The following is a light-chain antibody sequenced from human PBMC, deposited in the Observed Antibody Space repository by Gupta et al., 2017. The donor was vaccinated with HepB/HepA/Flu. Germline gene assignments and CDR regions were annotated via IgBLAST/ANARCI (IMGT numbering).Light chain of an antibody. CDR3: QLWDSSTVV. V-gene: IGLV3-9*01. Sequence: SYELTQPLSVSVALGQTARITCGGNNIGSKNVHWYQQKPGQAPVLVIYRDSNRPSGIPERFSGSNSWNTATLTISRLQAGDEADYYCQLWDSSTVVFGGGTKLTVL. CDR1: NIGSKN. CDR2: RDS. J-gene: IGLJ2*01.